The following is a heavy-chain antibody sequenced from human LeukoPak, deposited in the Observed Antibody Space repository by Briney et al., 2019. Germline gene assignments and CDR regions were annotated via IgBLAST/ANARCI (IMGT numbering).Heavy chain of an antibody. D-gene: IGHD3-3*01. CDR2: IIPIFGTA. V-gene: IGHV1-69*13. CDR3: ARGGPKNYDFWSGYPRGFDP. Sequence: SVKVSCKASGGTFSSYAISWVRQAPGQGLEWMGGIIPIFGTANYAQKFQGRVTITADESTSTAYMELSSLRSEDTAVYYCARGGPKNYDFWSGYPRGFDPWGQGTLVTVPS. J-gene: IGHJ5*02. CDR1: GGTFSSYA.